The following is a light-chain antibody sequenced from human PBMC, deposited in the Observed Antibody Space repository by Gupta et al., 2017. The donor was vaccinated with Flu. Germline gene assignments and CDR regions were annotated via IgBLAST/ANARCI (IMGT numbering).Light chain of an antibody. CDR2: DAS. Sequence: DIQMTQSPSSLSASVGDRVTITCQASQDISNYLNWYQQKPGKAPKLLIYDASNLETGVPSRFSGSGSGTDFTFIIISLQPEDIATYYCQQYDNLPPYTFGQGTKLEIK. J-gene: IGKJ2*01. V-gene: IGKV1-33*01. CDR1: QDISNY. CDR3: QQYDNLPPYT.